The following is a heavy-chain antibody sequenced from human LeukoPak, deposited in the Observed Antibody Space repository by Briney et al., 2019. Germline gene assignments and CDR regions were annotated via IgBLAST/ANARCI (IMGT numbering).Heavy chain of an antibody. V-gene: IGHV4-31*03. CDR2: ISYSGST. Sequence: PSETLSLTCTVSGGSINSENHFWSWIRQHPVRGLEWIGYISYSGSTYYNPSLKSRVTISVDTSKNQFSLKLSSVTAADTAVYYCAREGNYYDPNGYSVYWGQGALVTVSS. D-gene: IGHD3-22*01. CDR3: AREGNYYDPNGYSVY. CDR1: GGSINSENHF. J-gene: IGHJ4*02.